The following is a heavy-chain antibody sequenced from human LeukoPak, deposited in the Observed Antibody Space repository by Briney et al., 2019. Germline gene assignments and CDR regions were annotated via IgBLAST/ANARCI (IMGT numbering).Heavy chain of an antibody. CDR2: IYYSGTT. V-gene: IGHV4-39*01. CDR3: ARLRALAGHRGAFDI. Sequence: SETLSLTCAVSGGSISGHAYYWDWIRQPPGKGLEWIGTIYYSGTTFYNASLKSRVTISVDTSKTQFSLLLSSVTAADTAVYYCARLRALAGHRGAFDIWGQGTMVTVSS. D-gene: IGHD6-19*01. J-gene: IGHJ3*02. CDR1: GGSISGHAYY.